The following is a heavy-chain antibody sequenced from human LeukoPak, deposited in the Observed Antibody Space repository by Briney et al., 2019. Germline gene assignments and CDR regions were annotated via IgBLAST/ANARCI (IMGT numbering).Heavy chain of an antibody. J-gene: IGHJ4*02. Sequence: SQTQSLTCTVSGGSLSSGSYYWSWIRQPAGKGLEWIGRIYTSGSTNYDPSLKSRVTISVDTSKNQFSLKLSSATSADTAVYYCARGSYDSSGYPFDYWGQGTLVTVSS. CDR2: IYTSGST. D-gene: IGHD3-22*01. V-gene: IGHV4-61*02. CDR3: ARGSYDSSGYPFDY. CDR1: GGSLSSGSYY.